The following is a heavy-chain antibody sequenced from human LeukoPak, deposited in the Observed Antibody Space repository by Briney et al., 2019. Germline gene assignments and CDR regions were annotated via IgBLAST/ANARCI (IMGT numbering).Heavy chain of an antibody. D-gene: IGHD5-12*01. CDR2: INPNSGGT. J-gene: IGHJ4*02. CDR3: ARVSLSPNSGYDEGDEEYFDY. V-gene: IGHV1-2*02. CDR1: GYTFTGYY. Sequence: ASVKVSCKASGYTFTGYYMHWVRQAPGQGLEWMGWINPNSGGTNYAQKFQGRVTMTMDTSISTAYMELNRLRSDGTAVYYCARVSLSPNSGYDEGDEEYFDYWGQGTLVTVSS.